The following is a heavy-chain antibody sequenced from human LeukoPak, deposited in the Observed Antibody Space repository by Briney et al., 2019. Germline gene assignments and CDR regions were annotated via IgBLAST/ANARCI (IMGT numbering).Heavy chain of an antibody. Sequence: GASVKVSCKASGYTFTGYYMHWVRQAPGQGLEWMGWINPNSGNTNYAQKLQGRVTMTTDTSTSTAYMELRSLRSDDTAVYYCARSCSSTSCYNYYYYGMDVWGQGTTVTVSS. D-gene: IGHD2-2*02. CDR1: GYTFTGYY. V-gene: IGHV1-18*04. CDR3: ARSCSSTSCYNYYYYGMDV. J-gene: IGHJ6*02. CDR2: INPNSGNT.